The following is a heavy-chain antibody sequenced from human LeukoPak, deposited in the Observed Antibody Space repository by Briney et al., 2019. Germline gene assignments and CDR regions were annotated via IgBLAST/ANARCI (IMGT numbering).Heavy chain of an antibody. CDR3: AKDAAANVDYPYYFDY. Sequence: GGSLRLSCAASGFTFSSYGMSWVRQAPGKGLEWVSAIRGSGVTTYYADSVKGRFTISRDNSRTTLYLLMNSLRAEDTAVYYCAKDAAANVDYPYYFDYWGQGALVTVSS. D-gene: IGHD4-11*01. CDR1: GFTFSSYG. V-gene: IGHV3-23*01. CDR2: IRGSGVTT. J-gene: IGHJ4*02.